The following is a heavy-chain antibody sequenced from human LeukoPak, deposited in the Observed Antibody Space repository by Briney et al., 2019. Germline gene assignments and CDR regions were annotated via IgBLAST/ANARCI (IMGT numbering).Heavy chain of an antibody. Sequence: GGSLRLSCAASGFTFSSYGMHWVRQAPGKGLEWVAVISYDGSNKYYADSVKGRFTISRDNSKNTLYLQMNSLGAEDTAVYYCAKGLYFDWLSDYFDYWGQGTLVTVSS. J-gene: IGHJ4*02. CDR2: ISYDGSNK. CDR3: AKGLYFDWLSDYFDY. D-gene: IGHD3-9*01. CDR1: GFTFSSYG. V-gene: IGHV3-30*18.